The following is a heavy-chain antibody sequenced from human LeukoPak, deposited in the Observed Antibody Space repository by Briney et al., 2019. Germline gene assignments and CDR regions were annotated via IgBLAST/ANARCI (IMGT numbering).Heavy chain of an antibody. CDR2: IYYSGSF. J-gene: IGHJ5*02. D-gene: IGHD1-14*01. CDR3: ARTFFTETWFDP. Sequence: SETLSLTCSVSGGSINSYYWSWIRQPPGKGLEWIGYIYYSGSFKYNPSLKSRVTMSVDTSKNQFSLKLSSVTAADTAVYYCARTFFTETWFDPWGQGTLVTVSS. V-gene: IGHV4-59*01. CDR1: GGSINSYY.